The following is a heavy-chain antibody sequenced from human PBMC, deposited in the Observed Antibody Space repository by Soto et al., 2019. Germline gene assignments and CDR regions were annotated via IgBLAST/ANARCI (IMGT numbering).Heavy chain of an antibody. V-gene: IGHV1-69*01. D-gene: IGHD3-9*01. CDR1: GGTFSSYA. J-gene: IGHJ4*02. Sequence: QVQLAQSGAEVKKPGSSVKVSCKASGGTFSSYAISWVRQAPGQGLEWMGGIIPIFGTANYAQKFQGRVTITADESTSTAYMELSSLRSEDTAVYYCARDSVHYDILTGYALDYWGQGTLVTVSS. CDR3: ARDSVHYDILTGYALDY. CDR2: IIPIFGTA.